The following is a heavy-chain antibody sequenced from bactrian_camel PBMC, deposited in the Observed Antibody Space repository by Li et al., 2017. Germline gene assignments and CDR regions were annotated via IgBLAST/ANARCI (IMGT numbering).Heavy chain of an antibody. Sequence: HVQLVESGGGSVQAGGSMRLSCAASRSTYRHYCMGWFRQAPGKEREGVAAIDSDGSTSYADSVKGRFTISQDNAKNTLYLQMNSLKPEDTALYYCAADEGTRERWWLRDYEYDYWGQGTQVTVS. CDR1: RSTYRHYC. D-gene: IGHD6*01. CDR3: AADEGTRERWWLRDYEYDY. CDR2: IDSDGST. J-gene: IGHJ4*01. V-gene: IGHV3S53*01.